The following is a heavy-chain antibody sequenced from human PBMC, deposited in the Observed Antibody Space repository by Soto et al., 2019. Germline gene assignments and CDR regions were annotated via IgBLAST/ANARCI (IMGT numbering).Heavy chain of an antibody. CDR1: GYTFTSYY. CDR2: INPSGGST. D-gene: IGHD3-22*01. CDR3: ARAGDSSGYYLGY. V-gene: IGHV1-46*01. Sequence: ASVKVFSKASGYTFTSYYMNSVRQAPGQGLEWMGIINPSGGSTSYAQKFQGRFTMTRDTSTSTVYMELSRLISDDTAVYYCARAGDSSGYYLGYWGQGTLVTVS. J-gene: IGHJ4*02.